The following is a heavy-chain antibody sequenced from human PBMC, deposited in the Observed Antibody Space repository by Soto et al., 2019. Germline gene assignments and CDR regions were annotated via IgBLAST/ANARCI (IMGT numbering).Heavy chain of an antibody. V-gene: IGHV1-18*01. CDR2: ISAYNGNT. J-gene: IGHJ4*02. D-gene: IGHD3-10*02. CDR3: ARGDTALFGSDYFDY. Sequence: QVQLVQSGAEVKKPGASVKVSCKASGYTFTSYGISWVRQAPGQGLEWMGWISAYNGNTNYAQKLQGRVTMTTDTASSTAYMELRRLRSDDTAVYHCARGDTALFGSDYFDYLGQGTLVTVSS. CDR1: GYTFTSYG.